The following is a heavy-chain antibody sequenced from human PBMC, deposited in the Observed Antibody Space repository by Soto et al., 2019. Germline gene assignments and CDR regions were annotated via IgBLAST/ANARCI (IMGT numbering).Heavy chain of an antibody. CDR2: IYHSGST. J-gene: IGHJ5*02. CDR1: GGSISSGDYS. Sequence: QLQQQESGSGLVKPSQTLSLTCAVSGGSISSGDYSWSWVRQPPGKGLEWIAYIYHSGSTYYSPSHKSRVTRSVDRSKNQFSLKPSSVTAADTAVYYFARHAYTSSSSCFDPWGQGTLVTVSS. V-gene: IGHV4-30-2*01. D-gene: IGHD6-6*01. CDR3: ARHAYTSSSSCFDP.